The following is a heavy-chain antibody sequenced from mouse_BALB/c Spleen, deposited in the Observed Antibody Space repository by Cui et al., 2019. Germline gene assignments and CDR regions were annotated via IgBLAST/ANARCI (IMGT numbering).Heavy chain of an antibody. V-gene: IGHV1-72*01. Sequence: QVHLEQPGAEHVKPGASGKLSCKASGYTFTSYWMHWVKQMPGRGLEWIGRIDPNSGGTKYNEKFKSKATLTVDKPSSTAYMQLSSLTSEDSAVYYCARYDYYGSSYFDYWGQGTTLTVSS. CDR3: ARYDYYGSSYFDY. D-gene: IGHD1-1*01. J-gene: IGHJ2*01. CDR1: GYTFTSYW. CDR2: IDPNSGGT.